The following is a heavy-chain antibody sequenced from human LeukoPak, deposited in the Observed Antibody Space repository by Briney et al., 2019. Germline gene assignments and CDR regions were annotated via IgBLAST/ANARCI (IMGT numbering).Heavy chain of an antibody. V-gene: IGHV4-59*08. CDR3: ARGPRFGELLWHWFDP. CDR1: GDSITSYF. J-gene: IGHJ5*02. CDR2: VFYIGST. D-gene: IGHD3-10*01. Sequence: SETLSLTCTVSGDSITSYFWSWIRQPPGKGLEWIGYVFYIGSTNYNPSLKSRVTMSVDTSKNQFSLKLSSVTAADTAVYYCARGPRFGELLWHWFDPWGQGTLVTVSS.